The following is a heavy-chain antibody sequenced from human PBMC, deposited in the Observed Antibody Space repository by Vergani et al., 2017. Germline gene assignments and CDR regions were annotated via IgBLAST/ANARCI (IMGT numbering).Heavy chain of an antibody. CDR2: INHSGST. V-gene: IGHV4-34*01. J-gene: IGHJ5*02. CDR3: ARGSNEGSSSLNWFDP. CDR1: GGSFSGYY. Sequence: QVQLQQWGAGLLKPSETLSLTCAVYGGSFSGYYWSWIRQPPGKGLEWIGEINHSGSTNYNPSLKSRVTISVDTSKNQFSLKLSSVTAADTAVYYCARGSNEGSSSLNWFDPWGQGTLVTVSS. D-gene: IGHD3-10*01.